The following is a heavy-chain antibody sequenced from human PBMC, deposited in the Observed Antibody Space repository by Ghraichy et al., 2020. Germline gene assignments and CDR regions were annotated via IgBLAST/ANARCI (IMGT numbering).Heavy chain of an antibody. D-gene: IGHD5-24*01. CDR2: ISSDGTFT. Sequence: GGSLRLSCAASGFIFSEYPMHWVRQGPDKGLECVAVISSDGTFTYYPDSVRGRFFISRDSSLSTLLLHMNTLRPEDTALYYCARQPITRLWYFVPWGRGTLVTVSS. V-gene: IGHV3-30*04. J-gene: IGHJ2*01. CDR3: ARQPITRLWYFVP. CDR1: GFIFSEYP.